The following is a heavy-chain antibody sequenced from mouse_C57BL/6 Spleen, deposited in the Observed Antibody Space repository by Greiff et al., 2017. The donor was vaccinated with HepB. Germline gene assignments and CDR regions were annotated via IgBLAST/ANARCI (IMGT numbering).Heavy chain of an antibody. V-gene: IGHV1-72*01. CDR2: IDPSSGGT. CDR1: GYTFTSYW. D-gene: IGHD2-1*01. J-gene: IGHJ1*03. Sequence: VQLQQPGAELVKPGASVKLSCKASGYTFTSYWMHWVKQRPGRGLEWIGRIDPSSGGTKYNEKFKSKATLTVDKPSSTAYMQLSSLTSEDSAVYYCARSIYYGNPYWYFDVWGTGTTVTVSS. CDR3: ARSIYYGNPYWYFDV.